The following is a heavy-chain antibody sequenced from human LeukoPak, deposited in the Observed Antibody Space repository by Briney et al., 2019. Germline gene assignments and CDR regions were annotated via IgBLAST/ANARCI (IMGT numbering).Heavy chain of an antibody. CDR2: IHPNGGIT. V-gene: IGHV1-46*01. D-gene: IGHD3-16*01. Sequence: GASVKVSCKTSGYTFTDFYIHWVRQAPGQGLEWMGVIHPNGGITTYAQKFQGRITLTRGMSTSTIYMEVTSLTSDDTAVFYCARETRENFGRRTGWFDPWGQGTLVTVSS. CDR1: GYTFTDFY. J-gene: IGHJ5*02. CDR3: ARETRENFGRRTGWFDP.